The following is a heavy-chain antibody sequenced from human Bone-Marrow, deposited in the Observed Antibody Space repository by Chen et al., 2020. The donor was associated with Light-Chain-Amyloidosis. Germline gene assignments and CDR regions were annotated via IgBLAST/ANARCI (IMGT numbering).Heavy chain of an antibody. J-gene: IGHJ3*02. CDR2: INGDGGWT. CDR1: GFSLRSYW. D-gene: IGHD1-20*01. Sequence: EAQLVESGGGLVQPGGSLRLSCAASGFSLRSYWMHWVRHVPGKGLVWVSRINGDGGWTNYADSVKVRVTISKDNAKNTLYLQMNYLSAEDTAVYYCAREKITGPRQSDALDIWGQGTMVTVSS. CDR3: AREKITGPRQSDALDI. V-gene: IGHV3-74*01.